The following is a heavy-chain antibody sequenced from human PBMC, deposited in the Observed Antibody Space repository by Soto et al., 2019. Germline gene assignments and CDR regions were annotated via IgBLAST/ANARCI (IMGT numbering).Heavy chain of an antibody. Sequence: SETLSLTCTVSGGSISSYYWSWIRQPPGKGLEWIGYIYYSGSTNYNPSLKSRVTISVDTSKNQFSLKLSSVTAADTAVYYCARVLESYNWNDASWYFDLWGRGTLVTVSS. CDR1: GGSISSYY. CDR3: ARVLESYNWNDASWYFDL. V-gene: IGHV4-59*01. D-gene: IGHD1-1*01. CDR2: IYYSGST. J-gene: IGHJ2*01.